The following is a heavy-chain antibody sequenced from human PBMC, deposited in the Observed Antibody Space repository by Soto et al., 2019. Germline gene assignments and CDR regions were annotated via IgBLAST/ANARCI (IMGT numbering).Heavy chain of an antibody. CDR1: GLTFSSYA. J-gene: IGHJ4*02. Sequence: GRSLRLSCVASGLTFSSYAMSWVRQAPQKGLEWVSTLTRSATTVYAASVRGRFTISRDNSKNTLYLQMDSLRAEDTAVYYCVREFTPGSPNYDYWGLGTLVTVSS. D-gene: IGHD3-10*01. CDR2: LTRSATT. CDR3: VREFTPGSPNYDY. V-gene: IGHV3-23*01.